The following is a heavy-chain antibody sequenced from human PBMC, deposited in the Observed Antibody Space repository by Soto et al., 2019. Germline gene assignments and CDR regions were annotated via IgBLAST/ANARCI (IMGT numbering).Heavy chain of an antibody. CDR3: ARSGDGDYVLHY. Sequence: SETLSLTCTVSGGSISSGGYYWSWIRQHPGKGLEWIGYIYYSGSTYYNPSLKSRVTISVDTSKNQFSLKLSSVTAADTAVYYCARSGDGDYVLHYRGQGTLVTVSS. CDR2: IYYSGST. CDR1: GGSISSGGYY. V-gene: IGHV4-31*03. J-gene: IGHJ4*02. D-gene: IGHD4-17*01.